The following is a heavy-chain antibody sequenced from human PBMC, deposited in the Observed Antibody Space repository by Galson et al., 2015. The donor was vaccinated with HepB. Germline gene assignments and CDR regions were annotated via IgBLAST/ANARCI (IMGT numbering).Heavy chain of an antibody. CDR2: IKQDGSEK. V-gene: IGHV3-7*03. CDR3: ARLLNIAVAGTKYFDY. CDR1: GFTFSSYW. J-gene: IGHJ4*02. Sequence: SLRLSCAASGFTFSSYWMSWVRQAPGKGLEWVANIKQDGSEKYYVDSVKGRFTISRDNAKNSLYLQMNSLRAEDTAVYYCARLLNIAVAGTKYFDYWGQGTLVTVSS. D-gene: IGHD6-19*01.